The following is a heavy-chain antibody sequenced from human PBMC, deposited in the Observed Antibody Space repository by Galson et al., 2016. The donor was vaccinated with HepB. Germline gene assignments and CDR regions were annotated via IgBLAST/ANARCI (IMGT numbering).Heavy chain of an antibody. CDR2: IWYDGSNK. J-gene: IGHJ6*02. D-gene: IGHD4-17*01. V-gene: IGHV3-33*01. Sequence: SLRLSCAASGFTFSNYGMHWVRQAPGKGLEWVAVIWYDGSNKYYADSVKGRFTISRDNSKNTLYLQMNSLRAEDTAVYYCTTTTTTVTRLPGHYYYFGMDVWGQGTTVTVSS. CDR3: TTTTTTVTRLPGHYYYFGMDV. CDR1: GFTFSNYG.